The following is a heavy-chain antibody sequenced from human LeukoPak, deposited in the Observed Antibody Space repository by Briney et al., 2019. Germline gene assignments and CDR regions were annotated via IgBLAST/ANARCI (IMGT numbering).Heavy chain of an antibody. CDR3: ARDGYYDSSGYLDFQH. D-gene: IGHD3-22*01. CDR1: GGSFSGYY. J-gene: IGHJ1*01. Sequence: TSETLSLTCAVYGGSFSGYYWSWIRQPPGKGLEWIGEINHSGSTNYNPSLKSRVTISVDTSKNQFSLKLSSVTAADTAVYYCARDGYYDSSGYLDFQHWGQGTLVTVSS. V-gene: IGHV4-34*01. CDR2: INHSGST.